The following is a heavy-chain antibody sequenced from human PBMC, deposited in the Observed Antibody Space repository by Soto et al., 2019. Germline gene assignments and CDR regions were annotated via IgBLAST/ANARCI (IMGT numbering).Heavy chain of an antibody. CDR2: MYNTGST. CDR3: ARDLWGYCGTDCYPRDV. Sequence: SETLSLTCTVSGGSISGYYWSWIRQPPGKGLEWIGYMYNTGSTVYNPSFKSRVTISVDTSKNQFSLKLNSVTAADTAVYYCARDLWGYCGTDCYPRDVWGQVTTVSVS. D-gene: IGHD2-21*02. CDR1: GGSISGYY. J-gene: IGHJ6*02. V-gene: IGHV4-59*01.